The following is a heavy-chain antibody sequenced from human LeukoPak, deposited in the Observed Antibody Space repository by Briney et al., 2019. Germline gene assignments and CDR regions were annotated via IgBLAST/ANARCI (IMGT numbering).Heavy chain of an antibody. Sequence: SVKVSCKASGGTFSSYAISWVPQAPGQGLEWMGGIIPIFGTANYAQKFQGRVTITADKSTSTAYMELSSLRSEDTAVYYCATSTAAGTGLNADWGQGTLVTVSS. V-gene: IGHV1-69*06. CDR2: IIPIFGTA. CDR1: GGTFSSYA. CDR3: ATSTAAGTGLNAD. J-gene: IGHJ4*02. D-gene: IGHD6-13*01.